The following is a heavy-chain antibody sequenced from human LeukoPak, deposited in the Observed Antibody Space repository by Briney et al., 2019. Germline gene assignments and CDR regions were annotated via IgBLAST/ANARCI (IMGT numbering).Heavy chain of an antibody. D-gene: IGHD3-9*01. V-gene: IGHV1-69*13. J-gene: IGHJ4*02. CDR3: ASHYDILTGYFDY. Sequence: SVKVSCKASGGTFSSYAISWVRQAPGQGLEWMGGIIPIFGTANYAQKFQGRVTITADESTSTAYMELSSLKSEDTAVYYCASHYDILTGYFDYWGQGTLVTVSS. CDR1: GGTFSSYA. CDR2: IIPIFGTA.